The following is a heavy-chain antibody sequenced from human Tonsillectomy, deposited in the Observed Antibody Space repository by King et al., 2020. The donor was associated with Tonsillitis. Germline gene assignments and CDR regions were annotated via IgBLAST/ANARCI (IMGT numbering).Heavy chain of an antibody. V-gene: IGHV4-34*01. CDR1: VESFSGYY. D-gene: IGHD5-24*01. Sequence: QVQLQQWGAGLLKPSETLSLTCAVYVESFSGYYWSWIRQPPGKGLEWIVEINHSGSTNYNPPLKSRFTISVDTSKNQFSLKLSSVTAADTAVYYCARALQENYYYYYYMDVWGEGTTVTVSS. CDR3: ARALQENYYYYYYMDV. J-gene: IGHJ6*03. CDR2: INHSGST.